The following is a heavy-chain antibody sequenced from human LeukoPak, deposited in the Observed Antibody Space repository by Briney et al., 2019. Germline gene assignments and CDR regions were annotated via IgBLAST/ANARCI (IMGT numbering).Heavy chain of an antibody. CDR2: INPSDGST. Sequence: ASVKVSCKASGYTFTIFWIQWVRQAPGQGLEWMGLINPSDGSTTYTHRFQGRVTVTRDTSTSTVYMDLSSLRSEDTAVYYCARAPRDSSTMLDRWGQGTLVTVSS. V-gene: IGHV1-46*01. CDR3: ARAPRDSSTMLDR. D-gene: IGHD6-13*01. J-gene: IGHJ5*02. CDR1: GYTFTIFW.